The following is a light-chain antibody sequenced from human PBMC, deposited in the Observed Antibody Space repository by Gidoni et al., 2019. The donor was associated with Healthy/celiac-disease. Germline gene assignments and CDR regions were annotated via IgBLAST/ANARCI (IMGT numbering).Light chain of an antibody. J-gene: IGKJ4*01. CDR3: QQYYSTPRT. CDR2: WAS. V-gene: IGKV4-1*01. Sequence: DIVMTQSPDSLAVSLGERATINCKSSQSVLYSSNNKNYLAWYQQKPGQPPKLLIYWASTRESGVPDRFSGSGSGTDFTLTISSLQAEDVAVYYCQQYYSTPRTFXGGTKVEIK. CDR1: QSVLYSSNNKNY.